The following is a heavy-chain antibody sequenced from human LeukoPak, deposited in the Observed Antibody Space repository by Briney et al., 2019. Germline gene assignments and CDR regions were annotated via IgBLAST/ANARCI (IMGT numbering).Heavy chain of an antibody. CDR2: IRSKAYGGTT. CDR3: TRDPNYYDSTGPDAFDI. D-gene: IGHD3-22*01. J-gene: IGHJ3*02. Sequence: PGGSLRLACTASGFTFGDYAMSWVRQAPGKGLEWVGFIRSKAYGGTTEYAASVKSRFTISRDDSKSIAYLQMNSLKTEDTAVYYCTRDPNYYDSTGPDAFDIWGQGTMVTVSS. CDR1: GFTFGDYA. V-gene: IGHV3-49*04.